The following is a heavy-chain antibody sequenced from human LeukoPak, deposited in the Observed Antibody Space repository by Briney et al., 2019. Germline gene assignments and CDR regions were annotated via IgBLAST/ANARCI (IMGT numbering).Heavy chain of an antibody. Sequence: SETLSLTCTVSGDSISSGGYYWGWFRQPRGNGLEWIGHSYHSGSTYYNPSLKSRVTISVDRSKNQFSLKLSSVTAADTAVYHCAGSFTEGYQLLLDRGWGQGTLVTVSS. CDR3: AGSFTEGYQLLLDRG. J-gene: IGHJ4*02. V-gene: IGHV4-30-2*01. CDR1: GDSISSGGYY. D-gene: IGHD2-2*01. CDR2: SYHSGST.